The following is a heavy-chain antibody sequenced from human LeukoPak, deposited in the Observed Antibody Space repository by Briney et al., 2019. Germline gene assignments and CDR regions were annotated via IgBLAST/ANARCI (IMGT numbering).Heavy chain of an antibody. V-gene: IGHV3-23*01. CDR2: ISGSGGST. CDR1: GFTFSSYA. Sequence: GGSLRLSCAASGFTFSSYAMSWVRQAPGKGLEWVSAISGSGGSTYYADSVKGRFTISRDNSKNTLYLQMNSLRAEDTAVYYCAMSSSGWTAFDYWGQGTLVTVST. J-gene: IGHJ4*02. D-gene: IGHD6-19*01. CDR3: AMSSSGWTAFDY.